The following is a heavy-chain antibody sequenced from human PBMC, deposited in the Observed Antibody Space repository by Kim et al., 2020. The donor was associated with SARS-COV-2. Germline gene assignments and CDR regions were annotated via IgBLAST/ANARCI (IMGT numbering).Heavy chain of an antibody. V-gene: IGHV4-4*02. CDR2: IYHSGST. Sequence: SETLSLTCAVSGGSISSSNWWSWVRQPPGKGLEWIGEIYHSGSTNYNPSLKSRVTISVDKSKNQFSLKLSSVTAADTAVYYCARAAAAANNWFDPWGQGTLVTVSS. J-gene: IGHJ5*02. CDR1: GGSISSSNW. CDR3: ARAAAAANNWFDP. D-gene: IGHD6-13*01.